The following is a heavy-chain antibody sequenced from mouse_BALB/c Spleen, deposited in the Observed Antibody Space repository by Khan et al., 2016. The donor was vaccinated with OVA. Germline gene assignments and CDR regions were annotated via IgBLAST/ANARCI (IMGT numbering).Heavy chain of an antibody. CDR1: GYAFTNYL. CDR2: INPGSGGT. J-gene: IGHJ4*01. D-gene: IGHD2-1*01. V-gene: IGHV1-54*01. Sequence: QVRLQQSGAELVRPGTSVKVSCKASGYAFTNYLIEWIKQRPGQGLEWIGVINPGSGGTNYNEKFKGKATLTADKSSSTAYMQLNSLTSDDSAVYFCARKNKAHYGNYYTMDYWGQGTSVTVSS. CDR3: ARKNKAHYGNYYTMDY.